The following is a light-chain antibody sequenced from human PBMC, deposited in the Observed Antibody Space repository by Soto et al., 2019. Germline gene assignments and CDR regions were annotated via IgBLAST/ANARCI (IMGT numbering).Light chain of an antibody. CDR3: QQYNNWPT. CDR1: QSVSSSY. J-gene: IGKJ1*01. CDR2: GAS. V-gene: IGKV3-20*01. Sequence: EIVLTQSPGTLSLSPGERATLSCRASQSVSSSYLAWYQQKPGQAPRLLIYGASSRATGIPHRFSGSGSGTDFTLTISRLEPEDFAVYYCQQYNNWPTFGQGTKVEIK.